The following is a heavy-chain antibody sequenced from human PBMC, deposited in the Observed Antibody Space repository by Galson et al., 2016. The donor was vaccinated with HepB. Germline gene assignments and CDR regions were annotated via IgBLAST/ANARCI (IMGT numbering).Heavy chain of an antibody. J-gene: IGHJ4*02. V-gene: IGHV5-51*01. CDR1: GYTFTKYW. D-gene: IGHD2-15*01. Sequence: QSGAEVKKPGESLSISCQTSGYTFTKYWIGWVRQMPGKGLEWMGIVYPDDSDTNYSPSFRGQVPISADKSINPAYLQWNSLKASDTAIYYCARQGDVVVGGIDYWGQGTLVTVSS. CDR2: VYPDDSDT. CDR3: ARQGDVVVGGIDY.